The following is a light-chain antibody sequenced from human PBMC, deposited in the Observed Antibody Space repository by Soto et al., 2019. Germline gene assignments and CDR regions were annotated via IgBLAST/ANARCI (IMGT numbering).Light chain of an antibody. V-gene: IGKV3-15*01. Sequence: EIVMTQSPATLSVSPGERATLSCRASQSVSSNLAWYQQKPGQATRLLIYGASTRATGIPARFSGSGSWTSFTLTISRLQSEDFAVYYCQRYNNWLTFGGGTKVAIK. CDR2: GAS. J-gene: IGKJ4*01. CDR3: QRYNNWLT. CDR1: QSVSSN.